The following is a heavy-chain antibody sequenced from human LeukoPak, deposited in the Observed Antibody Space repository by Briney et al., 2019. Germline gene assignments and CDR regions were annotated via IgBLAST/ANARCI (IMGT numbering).Heavy chain of an antibody. D-gene: IGHD3-22*01. V-gene: IGHV1-3*01. J-gene: IGHJ2*01. CDR2: INPTNEKT. CDR3: ARDHRTESDGYYFVNELWYFDL. CDR1: GYTFTSYA. Sequence: ASVKVSCKASGYTFTSYAMNWVRQAPGQRLEWMGWINPTNEKTKYSEKFQGRVTISRDTGASTVYMELSSLRSEDTAVYYCARDHRTESDGYYFVNELWYFDLWGRGTLVTVSS.